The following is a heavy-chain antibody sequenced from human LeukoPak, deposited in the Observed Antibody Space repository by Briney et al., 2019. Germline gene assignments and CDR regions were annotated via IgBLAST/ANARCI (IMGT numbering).Heavy chain of an antibody. Sequence: GGSLRLSCVASGFTFSRYGMHWIRQAPGKGLEGVAVIWFDGSKRYYADSVKGRFTISRDDSKNMLYLQMNSLRVEDTAIYYCARDPGVTTFYFDPWGQGALVTVSS. D-gene: IGHD4-17*01. CDR3: ARDPGVTTFYFDP. V-gene: IGHV3-33*01. J-gene: IGHJ4*02. CDR1: GFTFSRYG. CDR2: IWFDGSKR.